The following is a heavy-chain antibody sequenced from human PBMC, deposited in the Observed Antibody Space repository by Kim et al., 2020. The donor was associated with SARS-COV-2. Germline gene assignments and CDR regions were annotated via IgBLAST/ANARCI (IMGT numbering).Heavy chain of an antibody. CDR3: AKGYSSGWYWVVAFDI. V-gene: IGHV3-9*01. CDR2: ISWNSGSI. J-gene: IGHJ3*02. D-gene: IGHD6-19*01. Sequence: SLRLSCAASGFTFDDYAMHWVRQAPGKGLEWVSGISWNSGSIGYADSVKGRFTISRDNAKNSLYLQMNSLRAEDTALYYCAKGYSSGWYWVVAFDIWG. CDR1: GFTFDDYA.